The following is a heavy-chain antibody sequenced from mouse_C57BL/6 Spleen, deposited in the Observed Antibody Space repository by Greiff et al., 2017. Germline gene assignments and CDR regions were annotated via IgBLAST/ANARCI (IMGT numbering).Heavy chain of an antibody. CDR2: ISSGSSTI. CDR3: ARKDDYDGAMDY. J-gene: IGHJ4*01. Sequence: EVMLVESGGGLVKPGGSLKLSCAASGFTFSDYGMHWVRQAPEKGLEWVAYISSGSSTIYYADTVKGRFTISRDNAKNTLFLQMTSLRSEDTAMYYCARKDDYDGAMDYWGQGTSVTVSS. V-gene: IGHV5-17*01. CDR1: GFTFSDYG. D-gene: IGHD2-4*01.